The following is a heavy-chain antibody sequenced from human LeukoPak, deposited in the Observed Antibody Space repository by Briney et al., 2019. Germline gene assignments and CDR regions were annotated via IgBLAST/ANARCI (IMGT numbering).Heavy chain of an antibody. V-gene: IGHV1-18*01. CDR2: ISAYNGNT. CDR1: GYTFTCYG. Sequence: GASVKVSCKASGYTFTCYGISWVRQAPGQGLEWMGWISAYNGNTNYAQKLQGRVTMTTDTSTSTAYMELRSLRSDDTAVCYCARGESDDYYYYYGMDVWGQGTTVTVSS. D-gene: IGHD3-10*01. CDR3: ARGESDDYYYYYGMDV. J-gene: IGHJ6*02.